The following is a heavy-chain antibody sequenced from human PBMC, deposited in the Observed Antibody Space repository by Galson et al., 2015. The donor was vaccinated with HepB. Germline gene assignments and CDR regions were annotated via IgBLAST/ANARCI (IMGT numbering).Heavy chain of an antibody. D-gene: IGHD3-22*01. J-gene: IGHJ5*02. Sequence: LRLSCAGSGFNFNTDSINWVRQAPGKGLEWLSYIDSASGTLYYADSVKGRFIISRDNAKNSVYLQMNSLRAEDTAVYYCAREGNYYFDRSGYSVGWFDPWGQGTLVTVSS. CDR1: GFNFNTDS. CDR2: IDSASGTL. V-gene: IGHV3-48*01. CDR3: AREGNYYFDRSGYSVGWFDP.